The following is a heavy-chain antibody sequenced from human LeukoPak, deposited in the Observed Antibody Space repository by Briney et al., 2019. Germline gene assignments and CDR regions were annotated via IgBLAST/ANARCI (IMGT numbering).Heavy chain of an antibody. CDR3: ARAASFIDSSGYSDFAP. D-gene: IGHD3-22*01. CDR2: MNPNSGNT. Sequence: AASVKVSCKASGYTFTSYDINWMRQAPGQGLEWMGWMNPNSGNTGYAQKFQGRVTFTRKTSISTAYMELSSLRSEDTAVYYCARAASFIDSSGYSDFAPWGQGTLVTVSS. V-gene: IGHV1-8*03. CDR1: GYTFTSYD. J-gene: IGHJ5*02.